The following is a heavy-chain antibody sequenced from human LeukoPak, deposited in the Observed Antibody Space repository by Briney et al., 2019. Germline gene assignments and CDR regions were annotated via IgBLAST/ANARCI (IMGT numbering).Heavy chain of an antibody. V-gene: IGHV4-59*08. J-gene: IGHJ5*02. CDR2: VNHSGST. CDR1: GGSISSYY. Sequence: SETLSLTCTVSGGSISSYYWSWIRQPPGKGLEWIGCVNHSGSTTYNPSLKSRVTISVDTSKNQFSLKLSSVTAADTAVYYCARGSSWYPNWFDPWGQGTLVTVSS. D-gene: IGHD6-13*01. CDR3: ARGSSWYPNWFDP.